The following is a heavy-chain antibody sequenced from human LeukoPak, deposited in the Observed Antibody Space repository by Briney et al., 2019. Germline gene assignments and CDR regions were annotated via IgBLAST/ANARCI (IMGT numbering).Heavy chain of an antibody. CDR2: IYPGDSRT. V-gene: IGHV5-51*01. D-gene: IGHD2/OR15-2a*01. CDR1: GYRFSSYW. J-gene: IGHJ5*02. CDR3: ASGCFGTACNGWFDP. Sequence: GESLKISCKGSGYRFSSYWIAWVRQMRGKGLERMGIIYPGDSRTIYSPSFQGQVTISADMSMSTVYLFWSSLKASDTAIYYCASGCFGTACNGWFDPWGQGTLVTVSS.